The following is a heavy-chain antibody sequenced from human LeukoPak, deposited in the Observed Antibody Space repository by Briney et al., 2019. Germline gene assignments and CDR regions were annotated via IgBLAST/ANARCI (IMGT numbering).Heavy chain of an antibody. CDR1: EFLFNTYS. CDR3: AREEGSSYYFDY. V-gene: IGHV3-48*04. Sequence: GESLRLSCAASEFLFNTYSMNWVRQAPGKGLEWVSYISSSGNTIYYADSVKGRFTISRDNAKNSLYLQMNSLRAEDTAVYYCAREEGSSYYFDYWGQGTLVTVSS. D-gene: IGHD1-26*01. CDR2: ISSSGNTI. J-gene: IGHJ4*02.